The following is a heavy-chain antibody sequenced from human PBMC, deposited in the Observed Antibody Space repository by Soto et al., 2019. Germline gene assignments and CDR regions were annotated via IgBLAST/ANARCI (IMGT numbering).Heavy chain of an antibody. Sequence: GRNLRLSCSASGFTFSQFCMNWVRQAPGKGLEYVSVISSDGGTTYYADSVKGRFSISRDNSRGTLLLQMSSLRLEDSGIYYCGKCGGTKEIAFAKNWFAPWGQGTPVTVSS. CDR1: GFTFSQFC. J-gene: IGHJ5*02. CDR2: ISSDGGTT. CDR3: GKCGGTKEIAFAKNWFAP. D-gene: IGHD1-1*01. V-gene: IGHV3-64D*06.